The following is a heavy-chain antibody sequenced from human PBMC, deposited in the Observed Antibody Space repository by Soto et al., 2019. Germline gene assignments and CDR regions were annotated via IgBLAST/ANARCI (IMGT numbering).Heavy chain of an antibody. V-gene: IGHV1-3*04. Sequence: ASAKVSCKASGYTFTDYAGHWVRPAPGQSLQWMGWINTGTGDRKYSQKFQGRVTLTSETSATTAYMELSSLRSEDTAVYYCARVPRGTYYNVDWFDPWG. CDR2: INTGTGDR. CDR3: ARVPRGTYYNVDWFDP. D-gene: IGHD3-10*01. J-gene: IGHJ5*02. CDR1: GYTFTDYA.